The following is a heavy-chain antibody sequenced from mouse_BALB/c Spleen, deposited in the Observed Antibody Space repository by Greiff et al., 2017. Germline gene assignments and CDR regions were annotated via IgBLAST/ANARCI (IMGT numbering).Heavy chain of an antibody. J-gene: IGHJ4*01. V-gene: IGHV3-2*02. CDR2: ISYSGST. Sequence: EVQLQESGPGLVKPSQSLSLTCTVTGYSITSDYAWNWIRQFPGNKLEWMGYISYSGSTSYNPSLKSRISITRDTSKNQFFLQLNSVTTEDTATYYCARYDYDAYYYAMDYWGQGTSVTVSS. D-gene: IGHD2-4*01. CDR1: GYSITSDYA. CDR3: ARYDYDAYYYAMDY.